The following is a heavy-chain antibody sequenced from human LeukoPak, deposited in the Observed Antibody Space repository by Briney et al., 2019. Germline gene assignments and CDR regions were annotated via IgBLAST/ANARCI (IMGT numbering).Heavy chain of an antibody. Sequence: ASVKVSCKASGGTFSSYAISWVRQAPGQGLEWMGGIIPIFGTANYAQKFQGRVTITADESTSTAYMELSSLRSEDTAVYYCARTRYSNGSPATTNYYGMDVWGQGTTVTVSS. CDR2: IIPIFGTA. CDR3: ARTRYSNGSPATTNYYGMDV. D-gene: IGHD5-18*01. CDR1: GGTFSSYA. V-gene: IGHV1-69*13. J-gene: IGHJ6*02.